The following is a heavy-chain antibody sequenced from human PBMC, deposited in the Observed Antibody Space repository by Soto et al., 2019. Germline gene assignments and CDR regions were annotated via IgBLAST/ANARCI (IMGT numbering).Heavy chain of an antibody. Sequence: SETLSLTCTVSGGSISSGGYYWSWIRQHPGKGLEWIGYIYYSGSTYYNPSLKSRVTISVDTSKNQFSLKLSSVTAADTAVYYCARSELLWFGENWFDHWGQGNLVAVSS. J-gene: IGHJ5*02. CDR1: GGSISSGGYY. CDR2: IYYSGST. V-gene: IGHV4-31*03. D-gene: IGHD3-10*01. CDR3: ARSELLWFGENWFDH.